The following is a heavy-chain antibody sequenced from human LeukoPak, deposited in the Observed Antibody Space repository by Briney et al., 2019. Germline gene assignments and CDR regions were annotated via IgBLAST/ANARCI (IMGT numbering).Heavy chain of an antibody. CDR2: IFIDDNT. J-gene: IGHJ4*02. CDR3: VRDDGYSPYDY. CDR1: GFTVSSKY. D-gene: IGHD5-24*01. Sequence: PGGSLRLSCAASGFTVSSKYMSWVRQAPGKGLEWVSVIFIDDNTSYADSVRGRFTISRDNLKNTLYLQMNSLRVEDTAVYYCVRDDGYSPYDYWGQGTLVTVSS. V-gene: IGHV3-53*01.